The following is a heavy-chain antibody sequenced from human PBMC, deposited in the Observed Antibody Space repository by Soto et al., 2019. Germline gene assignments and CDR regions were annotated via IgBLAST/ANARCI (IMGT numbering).Heavy chain of an antibody. J-gene: IGHJ6*02. CDR3: ARGPDIVVVTSAFGHGMDV. D-gene: IGHD2-2*01. Sequence: SETLSLTCAVSGGSISTYYWSWNRQPPGKGLEWIGYIYYSGSTNYNPSPKSRVTISLDTSKNQFSLKRSSVTAADTAVYYCARGPDIVVVTSAFGHGMDVSGRGTRVTV. V-gene: IGHV4-59*01. CDR1: GGSISTYY. CDR2: IYYSGST.